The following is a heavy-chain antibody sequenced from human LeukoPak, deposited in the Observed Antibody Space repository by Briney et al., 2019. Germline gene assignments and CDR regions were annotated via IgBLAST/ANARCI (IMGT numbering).Heavy chain of an antibody. CDR2: IYPGDSDT. CDR1: GYSFTSYW. J-gene: IGHJ4*02. CDR3: ARQRGVVAGTAYFDY. D-gene: IGHD6-19*01. Sequence: GESLKISCKGSGYSFTSYWIGWVRQMPGKGLEWMGIIYPGDSDTRYSPSFQGQVTISADKSISTAYLQWSSLKASDTAMYYCARQRGVVAGTAYFDYWGQGTLVTVSS. V-gene: IGHV5-51*01.